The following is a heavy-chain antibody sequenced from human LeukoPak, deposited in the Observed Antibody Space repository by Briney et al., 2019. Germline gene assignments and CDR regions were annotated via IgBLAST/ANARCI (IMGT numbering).Heavy chain of an antibody. CDR1: GFTFNGFC. Sequence: GGSLRLSCTPSGFTFNGFCLTWFRQTPGKGLEWVASMSSSKSYIYYADSVKGRFTISRDNVKNSLYLQMNSLRAEDTAVYYYARVRLWFGELLRGAFDYWGQGTLVTVSS. CDR3: ARVRLWFGELLRGAFDY. J-gene: IGHJ4*02. D-gene: IGHD3-10*01. CDR2: MSSSKSYI. V-gene: IGHV3-21*01.